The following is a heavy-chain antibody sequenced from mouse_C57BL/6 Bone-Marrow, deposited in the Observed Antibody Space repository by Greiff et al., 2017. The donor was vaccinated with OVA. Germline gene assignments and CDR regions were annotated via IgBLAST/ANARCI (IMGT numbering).Heavy chain of an antibody. D-gene: IGHD2-5*01. J-gene: IGHJ4*01. CDR1: GYTFTDYY. Sequence: EVKLLQSGPGLVKPGASVKLSCKASGYTFTDYYMNWVQQSHGKSLEWIGVISPYNGGTSYHQKFKGKATLTVDNASSTDYMEINSLTSEDCAVYDDARRNFYSKRAGGNWGQGTPVTVSA. CDR3: ARRNFYSKRAGGN. V-gene: IGHV1-19*01. CDR2: ISPYNGGT.